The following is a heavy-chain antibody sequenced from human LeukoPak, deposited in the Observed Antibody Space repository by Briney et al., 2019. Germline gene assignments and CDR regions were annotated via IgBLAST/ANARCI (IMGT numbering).Heavy chain of an antibody. CDR1: GGSISSYY. CDR2: IYYSGST. V-gene: IGHV4-59*01. CDR3: ARVGGYFDWLLPDYYYMDV. J-gene: IGHJ6*03. D-gene: IGHD3-9*01. Sequence: PSETLSLTCTVSGGSISSYYWSWIRQPPGKGLEWMGYIYYSGSTNYNPSLKSRVTISVDTSKNQFSLKLSSVTAADTAVYYCARVGGYFDWLLPDYYYMDVWGKGTTVTISS.